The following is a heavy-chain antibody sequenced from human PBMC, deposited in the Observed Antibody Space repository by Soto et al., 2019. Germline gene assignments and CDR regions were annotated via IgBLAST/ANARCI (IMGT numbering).Heavy chain of an antibody. J-gene: IGHJ4*02. D-gene: IGHD3-16*01. CDR1: AYSFTTYW. CDR3: ARRGGERFDY. V-gene: IGHV5-51*01. Sequence: GGCLKIACNGSAYSFTTYWSSWVRQVPGKGLECKGIIYPGDSHTRYSPSFQGQVTISVDKSIGAAYLQSSSLQASDSALYYCARRGGERFDYWGQGTMVTVSS. CDR2: IYPGDSHT.